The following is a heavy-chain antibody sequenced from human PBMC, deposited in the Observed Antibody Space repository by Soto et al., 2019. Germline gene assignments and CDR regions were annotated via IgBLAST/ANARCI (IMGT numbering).Heavy chain of an antibody. D-gene: IGHD3-22*01. V-gene: IGHV3-74*01. J-gene: IGHJ3*02. CDR1: GFTFSSYW. CDR3: ARGGDSSYYDSSGYPAAFDI. Sequence: EVQLVESGGGLVQPGGSQRLSCEGSGFTFSSYWMHWVRQAPGKGLVWVSRINRDGSSASYADSVKGRVTISRDNAKNTLYLQMNSLRAEDTAVYYCARGGDSSYYDSSGYPAAFDIWVQGTMVTVSS. CDR2: INRDGSSA.